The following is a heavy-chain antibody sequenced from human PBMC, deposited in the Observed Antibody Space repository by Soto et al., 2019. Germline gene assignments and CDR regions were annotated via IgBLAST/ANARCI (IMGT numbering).Heavy chain of an antibody. Sequence: PSETLSLTCTVSGGSISSSSYYWGWIRQPPGKGLEWIGSIYYSGSTYYNPSLKSRVTISVDTSKNQFSLKLNSVTAADTAVYYCGRVYDFGDGYYPRPVYFAYGGQGPWVPVSP. J-gene: IGHJ4*02. CDR3: GRVYDFGDGYYPRPVYFAY. CDR2: IYYSGST. CDR1: GGSISSSSYY. V-gene: IGHV4-39*01. D-gene: IGHD3-3*01.